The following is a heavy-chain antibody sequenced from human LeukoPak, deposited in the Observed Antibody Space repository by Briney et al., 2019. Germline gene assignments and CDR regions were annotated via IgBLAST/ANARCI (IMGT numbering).Heavy chain of an antibody. V-gene: IGHV3-23*01. CDR2: ISGSGGST. CDR3: AKRGGYSYGYHYYYYMDV. J-gene: IGHJ6*03. CDR1: GFTFSSYA. D-gene: IGHD5-18*01. Sequence: GSLRLSCAASGFTFSSYAMSWVRQAPGKGLEWVSAISGSGGSTYYADSVKGRFTISRDNSKNTLYLQMNSLRAEDTAVYYCAKRGGYSYGYHYYYYMDVWGKGTTVTVSS.